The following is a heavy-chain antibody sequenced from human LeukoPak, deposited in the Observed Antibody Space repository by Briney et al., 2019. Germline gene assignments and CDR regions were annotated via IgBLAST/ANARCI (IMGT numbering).Heavy chain of an antibody. CDR3: ARDHDFWSGYYDY. Sequence: PSETLSLTRTVSGGSISSYYWSWIRQPPGKGLEWIGYIYYSGSTNYNPSLKSRVTISVDTSKNQFSLKLSSVTAADTAVYYCARDHDFWSGYYDYWGQGTLVTVSS. J-gene: IGHJ4*02. V-gene: IGHV4-59*01. D-gene: IGHD3-3*01. CDR2: IYYSGST. CDR1: GGSISSYY.